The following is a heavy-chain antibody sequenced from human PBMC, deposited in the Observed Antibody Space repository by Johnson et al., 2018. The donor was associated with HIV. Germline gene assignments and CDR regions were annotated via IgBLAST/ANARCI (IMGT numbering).Heavy chain of an antibody. Sequence: VQLVESGGGVVQPGGSLRLSCAASGFTFSNHGLHWVRHAPGKGLEWAAVISDDGNKKSYADSVKGRFTITRDNSKNTLHLQMSSLRVDDTAVYYCARDSGSTGPLLGPGDMWGQGTMVTVSS. J-gene: IGHJ3*02. CDR3: ARDSGSTGPLLGPGDM. CDR1: GFTFSNHG. D-gene: IGHD1-14*01. V-gene: IGHV3-30*19. CDR2: ISDDGNKK.